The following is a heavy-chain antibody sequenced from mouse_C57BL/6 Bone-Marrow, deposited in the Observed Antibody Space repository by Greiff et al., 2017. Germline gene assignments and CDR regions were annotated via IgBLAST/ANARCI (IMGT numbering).Heavy chain of an antibody. Sequence: VQLQPSGAELVRPGASVKLSCTASGFNIKDAYMHWVKQRPEQGLEWIGWLDPENGDTEYASKFKGKATITADTSSHTAYLQLSSLTSEDTAVYYCTTSYGNYVYWYFDVWGTGTTVTVSS. D-gene: IGHD2-1*01. J-gene: IGHJ1*03. CDR3: TTSYGNYVYWYFDV. CDR1: GFNIKDAY. CDR2: LDPENGDT. V-gene: IGHV14-4*01.